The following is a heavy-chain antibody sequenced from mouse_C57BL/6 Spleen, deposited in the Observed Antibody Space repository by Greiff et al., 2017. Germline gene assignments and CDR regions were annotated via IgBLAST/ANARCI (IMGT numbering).Heavy chain of an antibody. CDR1: GFNIKDDY. Sequence: VQLQQSGAELVRPGASVKLSCTASGFNIKDDYMHWVKQRPEQGLEWIGWIDPENGATEYASKFQGKATITADTSSNTAYLQLSSLTSEDTAVYYCTTGYYGSSRYFDYWGQGTTLTVSS. J-gene: IGHJ2*01. D-gene: IGHD1-1*01. CDR3: TTGYYGSSRYFDY. V-gene: IGHV14-4*01. CDR2: IDPENGAT.